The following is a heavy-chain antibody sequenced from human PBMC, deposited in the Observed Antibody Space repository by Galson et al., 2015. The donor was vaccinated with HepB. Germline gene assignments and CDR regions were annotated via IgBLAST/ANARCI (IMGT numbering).Heavy chain of an antibody. CDR3: ARTRQQLLRTLTNYYSYYYVDV. J-gene: IGHJ6*03. V-gene: IGHV4-4*07. D-gene: IGHD1-26*01. CDR1: GGSISGYY. Sequence: TLSLTCTVSGGSISGYYWTWIRQPAGKGLEWIGRIYTSGSTNYNPSLKSRVTMSVDTSKNQFSLKLSSVTAADTAVYYCARTRQQLLRTLTNYYSYYYVDVWDKGTTVTVSS. CDR2: IYTSGST.